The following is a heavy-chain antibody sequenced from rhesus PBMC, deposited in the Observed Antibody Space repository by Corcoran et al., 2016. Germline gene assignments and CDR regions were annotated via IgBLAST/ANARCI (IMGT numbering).Heavy chain of an antibody. CDR1: GGSITIIS. CDR2: IYGSGSST. D-gene: IGHD1-20*01. V-gene: IGHV4-169*02. CDR3: AREGDSWNNRIDY. J-gene: IGHJ4*01. Sequence: QLQLQESGPGLVKPSETLSVTCAVSGGSITIISWTRTRPAPGEGLEWIGYIYGSGSSTNYNPSLKSRVTISKDTSKNQFSLKLSSVTAADTAAYYCAREGDSWNNRIDYWGQGVLVTVSS.